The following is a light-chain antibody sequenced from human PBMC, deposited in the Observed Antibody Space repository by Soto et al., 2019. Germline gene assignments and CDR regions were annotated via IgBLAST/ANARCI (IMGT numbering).Light chain of an antibody. V-gene: IGLV2-11*01. J-gene: IGLJ1*01. CDR1: SSDVGGYNY. Sequence: QSALTQPRSVSGSPGQSVTISCTGTSSDVGGYNYVSWYQQHPGKAPKLIIYDVVKRPSGVPDHFSGSKSGNTASLTISGLQAEDEADYYCCSFAGNYLYVFGTGTKVTAL. CDR2: DVV. CDR3: CSFAGNYLYV.